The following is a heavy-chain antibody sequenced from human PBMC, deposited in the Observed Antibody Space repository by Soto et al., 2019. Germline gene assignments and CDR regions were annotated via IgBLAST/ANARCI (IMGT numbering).Heavy chain of an antibody. V-gene: IGHV5-51*01. D-gene: IGHD3-16*01. CDR1: GYNFNNYG. J-gene: IGHJ5*02. CDR2: IYPGDSDT. CDR3: ASLPNAFAWFDP. Sequence: PVESLNICCKVSGYNFNNYGIGWVLEMPGKGLEWMGLIYPGDSDTRYNPSFQGQVTISADKALNSAFLQWSSLKASDSVIYYCASLPNAFAWFDPWGQGTMVTVSS.